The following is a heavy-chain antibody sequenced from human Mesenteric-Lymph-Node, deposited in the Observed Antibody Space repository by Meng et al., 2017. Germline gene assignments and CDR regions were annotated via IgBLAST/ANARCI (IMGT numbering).Heavy chain of an antibody. CDR2: IYYSGST. CDR3: ARVDSSGYFLDY. J-gene: IGHJ4*01. V-gene: IGHV4-30-4*01. D-gene: IGHD3-22*01. CDR1: GGSISSGDYY. Sequence: QVQRQESGPGLGKQSQTRSLTGTVSGGSISSGDYYWSWIRQPPGKGLEWIGYIYYSGSTYYNPSLKSRVILSVDTSKNQFSLKLSSVTAADTAVYYCARVDSSGYFLDYWGQGTLVTVSS.